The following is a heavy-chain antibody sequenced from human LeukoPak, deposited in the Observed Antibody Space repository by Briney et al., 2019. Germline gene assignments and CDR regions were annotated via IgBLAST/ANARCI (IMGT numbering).Heavy chain of an antibody. CDR3: ARGADAGGYNWFDP. Sequence: PGGSLRLSCATSSGFTFGDYYMTWIRQAPGKGLEWVSYISSSGSSIYYADSVKGRFTISRDNAKKSLYLQMNSLRVEDTAVYYCARGADAGGYNWFDPWGQGTLVTVSS. CDR2: ISSSGSSI. CDR1: GFTFGDYY. D-gene: IGHD1-26*01. J-gene: IGHJ5*02. V-gene: IGHV3-11*01.